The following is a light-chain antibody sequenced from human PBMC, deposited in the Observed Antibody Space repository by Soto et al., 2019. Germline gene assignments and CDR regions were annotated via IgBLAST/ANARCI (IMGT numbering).Light chain of an antibody. CDR3: QQYDNLPLT. CDR2: DAS. Sequence: DIHMTQSPSSLSASVGDRVTITCQASQDISNYLNWYQQKPGKAPKLLIYDASNLETGVPSRFSGSGSGTDFTFTISSXQPEDIATYYCQQYDNLPLTFGGGTKVDIK. CDR1: QDISNY. V-gene: IGKV1-33*01. J-gene: IGKJ4*01.